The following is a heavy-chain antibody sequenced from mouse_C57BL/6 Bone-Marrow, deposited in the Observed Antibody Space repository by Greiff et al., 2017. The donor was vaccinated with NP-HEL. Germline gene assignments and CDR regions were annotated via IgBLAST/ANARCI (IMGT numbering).Heavy chain of an antibody. CDR3: ARADSSAWFAY. V-gene: IGHV1-54*01. CDR2: INPGSGGT. Sequence: QVQLQQSGAELVRPGTSVKVSCKASGYAFTNYLIEWVKQRPGQGLEWIGVINPGSGGTNYNEKFKGKAKLTADKSSSTAYMQLSSLTSEDSAVYFGARADSSAWFAYWGQGTLVTVSA. J-gene: IGHJ3*01. CDR1: GYAFTNYL. D-gene: IGHD3-2*02.